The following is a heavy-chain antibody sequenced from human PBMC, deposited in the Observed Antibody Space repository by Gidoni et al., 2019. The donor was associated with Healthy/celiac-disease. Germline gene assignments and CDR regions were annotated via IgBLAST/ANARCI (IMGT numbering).Heavy chain of an antibody. D-gene: IGHD6-19*01. CDR3: ARNIGSGWHFDY. CDR2: IYYSGST. V-gene: IGHV4-39*07. J-gene: IGHJ4*02. CDR1: GGSIISSSYY. Sequence: QLQLQESGPGLVKPSETLSLTCTVSGGSIISSSYYWGWIRQPPGKGLEWIGSIYYSGSTYYNPSLKSRVTISVDTSKNQFSLKLSSVTAADTAVYYCARNIGSGWHFDYWGQGTLVTVSS.